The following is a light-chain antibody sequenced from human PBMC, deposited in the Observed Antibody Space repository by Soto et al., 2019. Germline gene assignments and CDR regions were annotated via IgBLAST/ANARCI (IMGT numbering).Light chain of an antibody. V-gene: IGLV6-57*01. CDR1: SGSIASNY. Sequence: NFMLTQPHSVSESPGKTVTISCTRSSGSIASNYVQWYQQRPGSSPTTVIYEDNQRPSGVPDRFSGSIDSSSNSASLTISGLKTEDEADYYCQSYDNSNMVFGGGTKLTVL. CDR3: QSYDNSNMV. J-gene: IGLJ2*01. CDR2: EDN.